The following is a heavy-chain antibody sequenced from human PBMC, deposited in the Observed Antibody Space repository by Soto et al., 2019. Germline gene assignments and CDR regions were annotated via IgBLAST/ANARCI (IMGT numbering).Heavy chain of an antibody. CDR3: AIYCSSTSCSQDGMDV. CDR1: GYTFTSYY. Sequence: XSVKVSCKASGYTFTSYYMHWVRQAPGQGLEWMGIINPSGGSTSYAQKFQGRVTMARDTSTSTVYMELSSLRSEDTAVYYCAIYCSSTSCSQDGMDVWGQGTTVTVSS. J-gene: IGHJ6*02. V-gene: IGHV1-46*01. CDR2: INPSGGST. D-gene: IGHD2-2*01.